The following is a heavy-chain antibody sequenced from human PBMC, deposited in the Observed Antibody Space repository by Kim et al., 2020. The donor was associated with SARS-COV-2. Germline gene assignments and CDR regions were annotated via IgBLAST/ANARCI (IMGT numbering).Heavy chain of an antibody. CDR2: ISGSGGST. Sequence: GGSLRLSCAASGFTFSSYAMSWVRQAPGKGLEWVSAISGSGGSTYYADSVKGRFTISRDNSKNTLYLQMNSLRAEDTAVYYCAKAGKLWFGELRYYYYGMDVWGQGTTVTVSS. CDR3: AKAGKLWFGELRYYYYGMDV. D-gene: IGHD3-10*01. V-gene: IGHV3-23*01. J-gene: IGHJ6*02. CDR1: GFTFSSYA.